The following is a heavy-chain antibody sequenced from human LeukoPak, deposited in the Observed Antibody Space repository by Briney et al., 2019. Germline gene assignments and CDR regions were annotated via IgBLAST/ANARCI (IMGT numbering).Heavy chain of an antibody. J-gene: IGHJ4*02. D-gene: IGHD4-17*01. CDR2: IYSGGST. CDR1: EFTFNSAW. CDR3: AREAVTRNYFDY. V-gene: IGHV3-53*01. Sequence: GGSLRLSCAASEFTFNSAWMNWVRQAPGKGLEWVSVIYSGGSTYYADSVKGRFTISRDNSKNTLYLQMNSLRAEDTAVYYCAREAVTRNYFDYWGQGTLVTVSS.